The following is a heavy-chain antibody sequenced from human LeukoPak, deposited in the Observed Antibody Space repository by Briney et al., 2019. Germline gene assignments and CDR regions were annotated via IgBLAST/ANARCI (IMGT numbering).Heavy chain of an antibody. J-gene: IGHJ4*02. Sequence: GGSLRLSCAASGFTVSSNYVSWVRQAPGKGPEWVSVIYSADNIYYADSVKGRFTISRDNTKNTLYLQVNSLRAEDTAVYYCARDGNSYDSGGYPIPFDFWGPGTLVTVSS. D-gene: IGHD3-22*01. CDR3: ARDGNSYDSGGYPIPFDF. CDR1: GFTVSSNY. CDR2: IYSADNI. V-gene: IGHV3-66*01.